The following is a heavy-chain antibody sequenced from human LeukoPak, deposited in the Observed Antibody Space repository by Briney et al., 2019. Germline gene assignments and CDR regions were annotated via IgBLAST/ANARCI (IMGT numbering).Heavy chain of an antibody. V-gene: IGHV3-43D*03. J-gene: IGHJ6*03. Sequence: GGSLRLSCAASGFTFDDYAMHWVRQAPGKGLEWVSLISWDGGSTYYADSVKGRFTISRDNNKNSLYLQMNSLRAEDTAVYYCAKDRNYYDSSGYSGILYYYYMDVWGKGTTVTVSS. CDR3: AKDRNYYDSSGYSGILYYYYMDV. D-gene: IGHD3-22*01. CDR2: ISWDGGST. CDR1: GFTFDDYA.